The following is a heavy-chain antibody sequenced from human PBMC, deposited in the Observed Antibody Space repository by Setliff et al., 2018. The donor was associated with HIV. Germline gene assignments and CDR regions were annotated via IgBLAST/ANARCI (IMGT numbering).Heavy chain of an antibody. D-gene: IGHD6-19*01. CDR3: GTVRISVPDDFDF. Sequence: ASVKVSCKASGYNFGSYFMHWVRQAPGKGLEWMGRIDPEDGETIYGAKFQGRVTMTADTSAATAYMVLSSLRSEDTALYYCGTVRISVPDDFDFWGQGTLVTVSS. CDR1: GYNFGSYF. CDR2: IDPEDGET. J-gene: IGHJ4*02. V-gene: IGHV1-69-2*01.